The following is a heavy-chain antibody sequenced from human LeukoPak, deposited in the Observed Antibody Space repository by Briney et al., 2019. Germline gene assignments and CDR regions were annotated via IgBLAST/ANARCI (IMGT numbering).Heavy chain of an antibody. CDR2: IKKDGSEK. J-gene: IGHJ5*02. V-gene: IGHV3-7*01. Sequence: GGSLRLSCAASGFTFSSYWMSWVRQAPGKGLEWVANIKKDGSEKKYVDSVKGRFTISRDNADTLLFLQMNSLRAEDTAIYYCAREGGNGWYSGWFHPWGQGTLVTLSS. CDR1: GFTFSSYW. D-gene: IGHD6-19*01. CDR3: AREGGNGWYSGWFHP.